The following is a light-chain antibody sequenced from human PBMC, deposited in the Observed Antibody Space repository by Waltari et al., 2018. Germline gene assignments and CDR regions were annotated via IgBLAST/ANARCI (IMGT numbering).Light chain of an antibody. V-gene: IGKV3-20*01. CDR3: QQHGSSSLVT. CDR1: QSVSSY. CDR2: GAS. J-gene: IGKJ3*01. Sequence: EIVLTQSPGTLSLAPGERATLSCRASQSVSSYLAWYQQKPGQAPRLLIYGASSRATGIPDRFSGSGSGTDFTLTISRLDPGDFAVYYCQQHGSSSLVTFGPGTKVDIK.